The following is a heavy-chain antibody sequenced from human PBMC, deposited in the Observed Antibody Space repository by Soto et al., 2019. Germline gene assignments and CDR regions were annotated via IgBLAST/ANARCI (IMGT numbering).Heavy chain of an antibody. D-gene: IGHD3-3*01. V-gene: IGHV4-59*13. CDR1: GASFSHFY. CDR3: AREAIFGLPAD. J-gene: IGHJ4*02. CDR2: IYDSGST. Sequence: SETLSLTCTVSGASFSHFYWSWIRQAPGKGLEWLGYIYDSGSTNYNPSVKSRVTMSVDTSKTQFSLDLGSVTAADTAVYYCAREAIFGLPADWGQGKLVTVSS.